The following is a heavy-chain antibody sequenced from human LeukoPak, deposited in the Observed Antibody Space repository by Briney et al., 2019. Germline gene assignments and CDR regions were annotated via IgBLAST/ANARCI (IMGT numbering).Heavy chain of an antibody. Sequence: ASXXVSCKASGGTFISYAISWVRQAPGQGVEWMGRIIPIFGTANYAQKFQGRVTITTDEYTSKAYMELSSLRSEDTAVYYCAREEAYYYDSSGDFDYWGQGTLVTVSS. D-gene: IGHD3-22*01. CDR2: IIPIFGTA. CDR3: AREEAYYYDSSGDFDY. J-gene: IGHJ4*02. CDR1: GGTFISYA. V-gene: IGHV1-69*05.